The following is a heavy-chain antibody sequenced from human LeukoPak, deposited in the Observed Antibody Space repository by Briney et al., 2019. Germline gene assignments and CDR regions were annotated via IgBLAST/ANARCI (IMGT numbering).Heavy chain of an antibody. CDR2: MNPNSGNT. D-gene: IGHD2-2*02. CDR3: VRATSYCSGSSCYNY. CDR1: GYTFSDYY. J-gene: IGHJ4*02. Sequence: ASVKVSCKASGYTFSDYYINWVRQATGQGLEWMGWMNPNSGNTGYAQRFQGRVTMTRDTSISTAYMELSSLKSEDTAVYYCVRATSYCSGSSCYNYWGQGTLLTVST. V-gene: IGHV1-8*01.